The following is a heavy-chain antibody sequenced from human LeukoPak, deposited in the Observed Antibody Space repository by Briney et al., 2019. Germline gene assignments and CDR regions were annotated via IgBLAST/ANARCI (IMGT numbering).Heavy chain of an antibody. CDR2: ISDSFRIT. CDR1: GFPFSSYA. J-gene: IGHJ4*02. CDR3: AKRHGDYFDY. V-gene: IGHV3-23*01. D-gene: IGHD4-17*01. Sequence: QPGGSLRLSCAASGFPFSSYAMSWVRQPPGKGLECVSTISDSFRITDDADSVKGRFTISRDNSKNTLYLQMNTLRAEDTAVYYCAKRHGDYFDYWGQGTLVTVSS.